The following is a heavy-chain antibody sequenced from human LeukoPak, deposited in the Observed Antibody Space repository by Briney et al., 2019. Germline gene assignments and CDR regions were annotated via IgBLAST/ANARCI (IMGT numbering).Heavy chain of an antibody. J-gene: IGHJ4*02. V-gene: IGHV4-59*01. CDR2: IYYSGST. CDR1: GGSISSYY. D-gene: IGHD6-19*01. CDR3: ASLAVAGIWGFDY. Sequence: SETLSLTCTVSGGSISSYYWSWIRQPPGKGLEWIGYIYYSGSTNYNPSLKSRVTISVDTSKNQFSLKLSSVTAADTAVYYCASLAVAGIWGFDYWGQGTLVTVSS.